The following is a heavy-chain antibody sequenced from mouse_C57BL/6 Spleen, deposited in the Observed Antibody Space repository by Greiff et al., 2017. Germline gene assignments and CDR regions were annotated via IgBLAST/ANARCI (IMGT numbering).Heavy chain of an antibody. D-gene: IGHD1-1*01. CDR2: IHPNSGST. CDR3: ARDDYGSSYDY. J-gene: IGHJ2*01. Sequence: VQLQQPGAELVKPGASVKLSCKASGYTFTSYWMHWVKQRPGQGLEWIGMIHPNSGSTNYNEKFKSKATLTVDKSSSTAYMQLSSLTSEYSAVYYCARDDYGSSYDYWGQGTTLTVSS. CDR1: GYTFTSYW. V-gene: IGHV1-64*01.